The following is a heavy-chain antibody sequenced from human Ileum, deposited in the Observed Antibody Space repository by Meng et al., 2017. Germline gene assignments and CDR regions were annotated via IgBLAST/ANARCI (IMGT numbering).Heavy chain of an antibody. CDR2: IRGKAKSYAT. V-gene: IGHV3-73*02. J-gene: IGHJ5*02. D-gene: IGHD1-14*01. Sequence: VGAGGGVVQPGGSLIRSCAASGFTLSGVTLHWVRQASGKGLGWVGRIRGKAKSYATAYAASVKGRFIISRDDSKNTAYLQMNSLKTEDTAVYYCTRIEGAQPWRLDPWGQGTLVTVSS. CDR1: GFTLSGVT. CDR3: TRIEGAQPWRLDP.